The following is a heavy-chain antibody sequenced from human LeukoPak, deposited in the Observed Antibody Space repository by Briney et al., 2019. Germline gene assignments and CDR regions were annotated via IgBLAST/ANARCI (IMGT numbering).Heavy chain of an antibody. J-gene: IGHJ4*02. CDR3: ARDPVLGGY. CDR2: VSHDGRLQ. Sequence: GGSLRLSCAASGFTFNKYSMLWVRQAPDRGLELVAVVSHDGRLQHHADSVKGRFTISRDNAKNTLYLQMNSLRAEDTAVYYCARDPVLGGYWGQGTLVTVSS. CDR1: GFTFNKYS. D-gene: IGHD3-16*01. V-gene: IGHV3-30-3*01.